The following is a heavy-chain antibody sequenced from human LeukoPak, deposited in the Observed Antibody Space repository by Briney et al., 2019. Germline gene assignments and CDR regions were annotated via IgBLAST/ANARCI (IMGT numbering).Heavy chain of an antibody. Sequence: SETLSLTCTVSGYSISSGYYWGWIRQPPGKGLEWIGSIYHSGSTYYNPSLKSRVTISVDTSKNQFSLKLSSVTAADTAVYYCARTGIGVDYWGQGTLVTVSS. J-gene: IGHJ4*02. CDR1: GYSISSGYY. D-gene: IGHD3-10*01. CDR3: ARTGIGVDY. V-gene: IGHV4-38-2*02. CDR2: IYHSGST.